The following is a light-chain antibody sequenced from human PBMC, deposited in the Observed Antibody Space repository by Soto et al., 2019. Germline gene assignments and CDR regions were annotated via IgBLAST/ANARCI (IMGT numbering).Light chain of an antibody. Sequence: AVSLGERATINCKSSQSVLYSSNNKNYLAWYQQRPGQPPNLLIYWASTRESGVPDRFSGSGSGTDFTLTIRSLQAEDVAIYYCQQYFSFPWTFGQGTKVEIK. J-gene: IGKJ1*01. V-gene: IGKV4-1*01. CDR3: QQYFSFPWT. CDR1: QSVLYSSNNKNY. CDR2: WAS.